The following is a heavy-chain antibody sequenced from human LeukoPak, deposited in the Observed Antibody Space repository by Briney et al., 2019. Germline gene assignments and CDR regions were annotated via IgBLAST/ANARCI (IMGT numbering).Heavy chain of an antibody. D-gene: IGHD6-13*01. CDR1: GDSVSSNSAA. Sequence: SQTLSLTCAISGDSVSSNSAAWNWIRQSPSRGLEWLGRTYYRSKWYNDYAVSVKSRITINPDTSKNQFSLQLNSVTPEDTAVYYCARDLKGLAAPLLGLYYYYYMDVWGKGTTVTVSS. CDR2: TYYRSKWYN. J-gene: IGHJ6*03. V-gene: IGHV6-1*01. CDR3: ARDLKGLAAPLLGLYYYYYMDV.